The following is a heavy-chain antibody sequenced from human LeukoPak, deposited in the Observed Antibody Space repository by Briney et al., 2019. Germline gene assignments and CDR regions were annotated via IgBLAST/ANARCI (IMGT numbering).Heavy chain of an antibody. CDR2: INSDGSST. Sequence: GGSLRLSCAASGFTFSSYWMHWVRQAPGKGLVWVSRINSDGSSTSYADSVKGRFTISRDNAKNTLYLQMNSLRAEDTAVYYCARGARITMVRGVIITGHDAFDIWGQGIMVTVSS. J-gene: IGHJ3*02. D-gene: IGHD3-10*01. CDR3: ARGARITMVRGVIITGHDAFDI. CDR1: GFTFSSYW. V-gene: IGHV3-74*01.